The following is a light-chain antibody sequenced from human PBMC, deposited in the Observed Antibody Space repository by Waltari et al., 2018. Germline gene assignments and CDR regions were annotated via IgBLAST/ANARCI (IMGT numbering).Light chain of an antibody. V-gene: IGLV1-40*01. CDR3: QSYDTSLSGV. CDR1: GSNIGAGYD. CDR2: GVN. Sequence: QSVLTQPPSVSGAPGQRVTISCTGGGSNIGAGYDVHWYRQLPGKAPELLIYGVNNRPAGVPDRCFGSMSGTSASLAITGLQAEEEADYYCQSYDTSLSGVFGGGTKLTV. J-gene: IGLJ2*01.